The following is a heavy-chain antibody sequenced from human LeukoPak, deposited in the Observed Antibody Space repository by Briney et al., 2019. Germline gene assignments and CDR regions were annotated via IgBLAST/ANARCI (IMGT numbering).Heavy chain of an antibody. CDR1: GYTFTSYG. V-gene: IGHV1-18*01. CDR3: ARDRKRVLLWFGGHDAFDI. J-gene: IGHJ3*02. CDR2: ISAYNGNT. Sequence: ASVKVSCKASGYTFTSYGISWVRQAPGQGLEWMGWISAYNGNTNYAQKLQGSVTMTTDTSTSTAYMELRSLRSDDTAVYYCARDRKRVLLWFGGHDAFDIWGQGTMVTVSS. D-gene: IGHD3-10*01.